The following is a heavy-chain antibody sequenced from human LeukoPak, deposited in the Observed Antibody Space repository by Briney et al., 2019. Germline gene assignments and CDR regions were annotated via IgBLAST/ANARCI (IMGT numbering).Heavy chain of an antibody. D-gene: IGHD2-15*01. CDR2: ISSDSGAR. J-gene: IGHJ5*02. CDR1: GLTFSTYS. CDR3: ARATQPGFDP. V-gene: IGHV3-48*01. Sequence: PGGSLRLSCGASGLTFSTYSMNWVRQAPGKGLEWVSYISSDSGARYYADSVKGRFTISRDNAKNSLYLQMNSLRAEDTAVYYCARATQPGFDPWAREPWSPSPQ.